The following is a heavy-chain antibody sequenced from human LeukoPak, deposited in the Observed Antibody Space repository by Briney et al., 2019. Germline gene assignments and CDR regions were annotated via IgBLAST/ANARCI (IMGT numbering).Heavy chain of an antibody. CDR2: IYHSGST. CDR1: GGSISSGGYY. D-gene: IGHD7-27*01. V-gene: IGHV4-30-2*01. CDR3: ASLLIGITGDYFDY. Sequence: PSETLSLTCTVSGGSISSGGYYWSWIRQPPGKGLEWIGYIYHSGSTYYNPSLKSRVTISVDRSKNQFSLKLSSVTAADTAVYYCASLLIGITGDYFDYWGQGTLVTVSS. J-gene: IGHJ4*02.